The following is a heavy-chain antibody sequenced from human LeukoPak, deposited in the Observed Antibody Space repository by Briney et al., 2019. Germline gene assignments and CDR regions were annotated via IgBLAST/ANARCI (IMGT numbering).Heavy chain of an antibody. CDR2: ISAYNGNT. CDR1: GYTFTSYG. V-gene: IGHV1-18*01. CDR3: ARDIVGATTRPEFDY. D-gene: IGHD1-26*01. J-gene: IGHJ4*02. Sequence: ASVKVSCKASGYTFTSYGISWVRQAPGQGLEWMGWISAYNGNTNYAQKLQGRVTMTTDTSTSTAYMELRSLRSDDTAVYYCARDIVGATTRPEFDYWGQGTLVTVSS.